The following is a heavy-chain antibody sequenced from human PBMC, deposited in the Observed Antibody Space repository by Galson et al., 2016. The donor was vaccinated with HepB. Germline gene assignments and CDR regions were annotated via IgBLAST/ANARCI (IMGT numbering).Heavy chain of an antibody. J-gene: IGHJ4*02. CDR3: AREGRDQGVFAY. CDR1: GYTFSNYG. D-gene: IGHD3-10*01. CDR2: IIPIFGTP. Sequence: SVKVSCKASGYTFSNYGYGINWVRQAPGQGLEWMGGIIPIFGTPNYAQKFQGRVTITADESTSTAYLELSSLRSEDTAVYYCAREGRDQGVFAYWGQGALVTVSS. V-gene: IGHV1-69*13.